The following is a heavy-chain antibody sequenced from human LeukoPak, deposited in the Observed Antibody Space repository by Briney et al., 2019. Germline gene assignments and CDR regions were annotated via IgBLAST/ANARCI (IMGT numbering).Heavy chain of an antibody. CDR3: ARGTSSSRLYNWFDP. CDR2: INHSGST. Sequence: PSETLSLTCAVYGGSFSGYYWSWIRQPPGKGLEWIGEINHSGSTNYNPSLKSRVTISVDTSKNQFSLKLSSVTAADTAVYYCARGTSSSRLYNWFDPWGQGTLVTVSS. V-gene: IGHV4-34*01. D-gene: IGHD6-13*01. CDR1: GGSFSGYY. J-gene: IGHJ5*02.